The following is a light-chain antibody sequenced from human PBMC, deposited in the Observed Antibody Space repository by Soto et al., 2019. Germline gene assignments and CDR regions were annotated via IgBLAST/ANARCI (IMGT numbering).Light chain of an antibody. V-gene: IGLV2-14*03. CDR2: DVD. CDR3: NSYTSSGTYVL. J-gene: IGLJ2*01. CDR1: SSDVGGYSY. Sequence: QSVLTQPASVSGSPGQSITISCTGSSSDVGGYSYVSWYQHHPGKAPKLMIYDVDVRPSGVSNRFSGSKSGNTASLTISGLQAEDEADYYCNSYTSSGTYVLFGGGTQLTVL.